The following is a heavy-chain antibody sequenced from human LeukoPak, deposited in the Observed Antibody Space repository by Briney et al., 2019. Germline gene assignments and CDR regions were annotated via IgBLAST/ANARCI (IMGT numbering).Heavy chain of an antibody. CDR1: GFIFSSYA. D-gene: IGHD3-10*01. J-gene: IGHJ4*02. Sequence: GSLRLSCAASGFIFSSYAMSWVRQAPGKGLEWVSVISGGGGSTYYADSVKGRFTISRDNSKNTLYLQMNSLRAEDTAVYYCAKLGSGTYYPFDYWGQGTLVTVSS. CDR3: AKLGSGTYYPFDY. V-gene: IGHV3-23*01. CDR2: ISGGGGST.